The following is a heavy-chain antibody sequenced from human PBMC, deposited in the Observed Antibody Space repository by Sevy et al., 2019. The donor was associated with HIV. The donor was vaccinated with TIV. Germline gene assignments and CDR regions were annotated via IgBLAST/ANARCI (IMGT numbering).Heavy chain of an antibody. CDR2: IRFDGTFQ. CDR3: AKVLHIVVVPAAIDYYYGMDV. V-gene: IGHV3-30*02. CDR1: GFTFSTYG. D-gene: IGHD2-2*01. Sequence: GGSLRLSCAASGFTFSTYGMHWVRQAPGKGLEWVAFIRFDGTFQYYTDSVKGRLTISRDNSKNTLYRKMNSLRAEDTAWYFCAKVLHIVVVPAAIDYYYGMDVWGQGTTVTVSS. J-gene: IGHJ6*02.